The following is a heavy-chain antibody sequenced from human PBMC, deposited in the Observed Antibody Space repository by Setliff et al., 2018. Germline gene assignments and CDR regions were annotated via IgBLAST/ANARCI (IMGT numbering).Heavy chain of an antibody. CDR3: ARGGTFRYFDY. Sequence: SETLSLTCAVYGGSFSGYYWSWIRQPPGKGLEWIGEINHSGIANYSPSLKSRLTISVDTSKNQFSLKLRSVTAADTAVYYCARGGTFRYFDYWGQGTPVTVSS. V-gene: IGHV4-34*01. CDR2: INHSGIA. CDR1: GGSFSGYY. J-gene: IGHJ4*02.